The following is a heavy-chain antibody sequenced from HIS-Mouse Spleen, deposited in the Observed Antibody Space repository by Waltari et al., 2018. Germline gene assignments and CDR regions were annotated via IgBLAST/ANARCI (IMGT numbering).Heavy chain of an antibody. V-gene: IGHV4-39*07. D-gene: IGHD6-13*01. CDR2: IYYSGST. Sequence: QLQLQESGPGLVKPSETLSLTCTVSGGSISSSSYYWGWIRQPPGKGLEWIGSIYYSGSTSYNPSLKGRVTISVDTSKNQFSLKLGSVTAADTAVYYCAREIPYSSSWYDWYFDLWGRGTLVTVSS. CDR1: GGSISSSSYY. J-gene: IGHJ2*01. CDR3: AREIPYSSSWYDWYFDL.